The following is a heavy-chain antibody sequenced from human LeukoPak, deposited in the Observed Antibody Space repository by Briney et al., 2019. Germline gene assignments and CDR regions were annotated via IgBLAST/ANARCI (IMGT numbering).Heavy chain of an antibody. CDR3: ARDFRCGSGCKGMDV. V-gene: IGHV5-51*01. CDR2: IYPGDSGT. CDR1: GYSFTSYW. Sequence: GESLKISCKGSGYSFTSYWIGWVRQMPGKGLEWMGIIYPGDSGTRYSPSFQGQVTISADKSISTAYLQWSSLKASDSAMYYCARDFRCGSGCKGMDVWGQGTTVTVSS. D-gene: IGHD6-19*01. J-gene: IGHJ6*02.